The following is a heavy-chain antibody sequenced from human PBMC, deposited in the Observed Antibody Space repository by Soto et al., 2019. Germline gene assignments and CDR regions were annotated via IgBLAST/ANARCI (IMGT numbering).Heavy chain of an antibody. Sequence: QLQLQESGPGLVKPSETLSLTCSVSGDSINSDNYYWGWIRQPPGKGLEWIGSIYYRGNTYYTPSLKTRVTISLAKSKSQFSLKLNSVTAADSAVYFCARLEGLATISYYFDYWGQGTLVTVSS. V-gene: IGHV4-39*01. CDR3: ARLEGLATISYYFDY. D-gene: IGHD3-9*01. J-gene: IGHJ4*02. CDR2: IYYRGNT. CDR1: GDSINSDNYY.